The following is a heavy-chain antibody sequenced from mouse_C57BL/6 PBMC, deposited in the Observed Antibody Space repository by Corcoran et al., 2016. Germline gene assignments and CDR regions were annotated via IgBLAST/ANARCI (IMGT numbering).Heavy chain of an antibody. Sequence: DVQLQESGPGLVKPSQSLSLTCSVTGYSITSGYYWNWIRQFPGNKLEWMGYISYDGSNNYNPSLKNRISITRDTSKNQFFLKLNSVTTEDTATYYCARGAYGSSYFDYWGQGTTLTVSS. V-gene: IGHV3-6*01. J-gene: IGHJ2*01. D-gene: IGHD1-1*01. CDR1: GYSITSGYY. CDR2: ISYDGSN. CDR3: ARGAYGSSYFDY.